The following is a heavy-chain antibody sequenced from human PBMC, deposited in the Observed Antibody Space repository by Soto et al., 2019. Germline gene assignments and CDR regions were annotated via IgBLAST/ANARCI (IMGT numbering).Heavy chain of an antibody. CDR1: GYTFTSYD. D-gene: IGHD3-3*01. Sequence: ASVKVSCKASGYTFTSYDINWVRQATGQGLEWMGWMNPNSGNTGYAQKFQGRVTMTTDTSMSTAYMELSSLRSDDTAMYYCARNTLFGVVLVPTFDLWGQGTLVTVSS. CDR3: ARNTLFGVVLVPTFDL. J-gene: IGHJ4*02. CDR2: MNPNSGNT. V-gene: IGHV1-8*01.